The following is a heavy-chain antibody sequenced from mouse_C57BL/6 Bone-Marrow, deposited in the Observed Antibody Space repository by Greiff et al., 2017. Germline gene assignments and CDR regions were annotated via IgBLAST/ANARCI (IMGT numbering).Heavy chain of an antibody. CDR1: GYTFTSYW. Sequence: VQLQQPGAELVMPGASVKLSCKASGYTFTSYWMHWVKQRPGQGLEWIGEIDPSDSYTNYNQKFKGKSTLTVDKTSSTAYMQLSSLASEDSAVYYCARGAYWGQGTLVTVSA. CDR3: ARGAY. J-gene: IGHJ3*01. V-gene: IGHV1-69*01. CDR2: IDPSDSYT.